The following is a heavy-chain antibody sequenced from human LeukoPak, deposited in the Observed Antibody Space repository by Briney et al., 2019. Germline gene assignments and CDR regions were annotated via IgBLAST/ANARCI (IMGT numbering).Heavy chain of an antibody. D-gene: IGHD2-15*01. J-gene: IGHJ6*03. Sequence: SETLSLTCTVSGGSISSSSYYWGWIRQPPGKGLEWIGIMYYSGSTYYNPSLKSRVTISVDTSKNQFSLKLSSVTAADTAVYYCVRGIVVVAQLGYYFYYMDVWGKGTTVTISS. CDR3: VRGIVVVAQLGYYFYYMDV. CDR2: MYYSGST. CDR1: GGSISSSSYY. V-gene: IGHV4-39*07.